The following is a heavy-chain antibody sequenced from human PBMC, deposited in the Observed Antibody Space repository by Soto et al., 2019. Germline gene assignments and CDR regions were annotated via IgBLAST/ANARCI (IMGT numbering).Heavy chain of an antibody. CDR2: FDPEDGET. V-gene: IGHV1-24*01. CDR3: ATGLAVANLPAFDI. Sequence: ASVKVSCKVSGYTLTELSMHWVRQAPGKGLEWMGGFDPEDGETIYAQKFQGRVTMTEDTSTDTAYMELSSLRSEDTAVYYCATGLAVANLPAFDIWGQGTMVTVSS. D-gene: IGHD6-19*01. J-gene: IGHJ3*02. CDR1: GYTLTELS.